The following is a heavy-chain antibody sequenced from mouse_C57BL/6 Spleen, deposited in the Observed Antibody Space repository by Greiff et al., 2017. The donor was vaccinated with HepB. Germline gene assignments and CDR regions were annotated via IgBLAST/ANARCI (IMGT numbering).Heavy chain of an antibody. CDR3: ANDYGGVYYAMDY. CDR2: IHPNSGST. CDR1: GYTFTSYW. D-gene: IGHD2-4*01. J-gene: IGHJ4*01. V-gene: IGHV1-64*01. Sequence: VKLQQPGAELVKPGASVKLSCKASGYTFTSYWMHWVKQRPGQGLEWIGMIHPNSGSTNYNEKFKSKATLTVDKSSSTAYMQLSSLTSEDSAVYYCANDYGGVYYAMDYWGQGTSVTVSS.